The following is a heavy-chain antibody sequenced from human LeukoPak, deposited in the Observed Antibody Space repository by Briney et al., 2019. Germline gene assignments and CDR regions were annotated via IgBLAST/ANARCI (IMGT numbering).Heavy chain of an antibody. D-gene: IGHD5/OR15-5a*01. CDR2: IKQDGSKK. V-gene: IGHV3-7*01. J-gene: IGHJ4*02. CDR1: GFPFSSYR. CDR3: VRDMSTADLDH. Sequence: GGSLRLSCVASGFPFSSYRMTWVRQAPGKGLEWVANIKQDGSKKSYVDSVKGRFTISRDNAKNSLYLQMNSLRAEDTAVYYCVRDMSTADLDHWGLGTLVTVFS.